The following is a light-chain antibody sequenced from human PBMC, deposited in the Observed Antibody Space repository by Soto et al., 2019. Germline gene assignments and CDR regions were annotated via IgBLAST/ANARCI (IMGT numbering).Light chain of an antibody. Sequence: EMVMTQSPATLSVSPGERATLSCRASQNLSRNLAWYQQQPGQAPRLLIYGASTRATGIPASFSGSGPGKDFTLTISSLQSDDCSVYYCQQYDNWPHTFGQGTKREIK. CDR2: GAS. CDR1: QNLSRN. CDR3: QQYDNWPHT. V-gene: IGKV3-15*01. J-gene: IGKJ2*01.